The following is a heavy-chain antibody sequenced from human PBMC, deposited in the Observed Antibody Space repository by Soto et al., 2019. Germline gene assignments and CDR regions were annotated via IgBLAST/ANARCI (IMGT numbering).Heavy chain of an antibody. V-gene: IGHV4-31*03. CDR3: ARGGVGRLLWFGELS. D-gene: IGHD3-10*01. Sequence: SETLSLTCTVSGGSISSGGYYWSWIRQHPGKGLEWIGYIYYSGSTYYNPSLKSRVTISVDTSKNQFSLKLSSVTAADTAVYYCARGGVGRLLWFGELSWGQGTLVTVSS. CDR2: IYYSGST. CDR1: GGSISSGGYY. J-gene: IGHJ4*02.